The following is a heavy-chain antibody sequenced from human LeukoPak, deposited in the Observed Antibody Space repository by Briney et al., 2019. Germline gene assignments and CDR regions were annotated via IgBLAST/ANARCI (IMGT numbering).Heavy chain of an antibody. CDR2: IYYSGGT. CDR1: GGSISSYY. Sequence: SETLSLTCTVSGGSISSYYWSWIRQPPGKGLEWIGYIYYSGGTNYNPSLKSRVTISVDTSKNQFSLKLTSVTAADTAVYFCARHPFSSPFDYWGQGTLVTVSS. V-gene: IGHV4-59*08. D-gene: IGHD2/OR15-2a*01. CDR3: ARHPFSSPFDY. J-gene: IGHJ4*02.